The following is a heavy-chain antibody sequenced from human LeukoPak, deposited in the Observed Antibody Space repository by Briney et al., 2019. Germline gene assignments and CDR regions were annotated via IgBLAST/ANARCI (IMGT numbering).Heavy chain of an antibody. D-gene: IGHD3-9*01. CDR2: IRSKANSYAT. Sequence: GGSLKLSCAASGFTFSGSAMHWVRQASGKGLEWVGRIRSKANSYATAYAASVKGRFTISRDDSKNTAYLQMNSLKTEDTAVYYCTSNTLHPYYDILTGDSVVDYWGQGTLVTVSS. J-gene: IGHJ4*02. V-gene: IGHV3-73*01. CDR3: TSNTLHPYYDILTGDSVVDY. CDR1: GFTFSGSA.